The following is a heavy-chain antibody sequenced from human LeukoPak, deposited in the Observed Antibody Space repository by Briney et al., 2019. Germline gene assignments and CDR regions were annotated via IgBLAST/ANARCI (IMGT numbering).Heavy chain of an antibody. CDR2: VSNNGDST. D-gene: IGHD5-18*01. V-gene: IGHV3-64D*06. CDR3: VKGEVRGYKKRGVDY. CDR1: GFTFNKYV. J-gene: IGHJ4*02. Sequence: GVLRLSCSASGFTFNKYVIHWVRQAPDKGLEYVSGVSNNGDSTYYADSVKGRFTISRDNSKNTLYLQMSSLRPEDTAAYYCVKGEVRGYKKRGVDYWGQGTLVTVSS.